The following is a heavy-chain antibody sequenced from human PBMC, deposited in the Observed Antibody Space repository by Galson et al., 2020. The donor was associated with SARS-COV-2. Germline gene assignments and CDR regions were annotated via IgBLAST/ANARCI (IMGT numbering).Heavy chain of an antibody. Sequence: ETSETLSLTCSVSDGPMSSSYWSWIRQPPGKGLEWIGYISYSGSANYNPSLRSRVPISVDLSKNQFSLKVTSVTAADTAVYYCARDPAPLYGDNYYYGMVVWGRGTTVTVS. CDR1: DGPMSSSY. CDR3: ARDPAPLYGDNYYYGMVV. J-gene: IGHJ6*02. V-gene: IGHV4-59*01. CDR2: ISYSGSA. D-gene: IGHD4-17*01.